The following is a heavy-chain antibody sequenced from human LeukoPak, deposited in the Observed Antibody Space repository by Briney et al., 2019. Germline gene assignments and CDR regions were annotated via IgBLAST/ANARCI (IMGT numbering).Heavy chain of an antibody. Sequence: GGSLRLSCAASGFTFSSYAMSWVRQAPGKGLEWVADISGSGGSTYYADSVKGRFTISRDNSKNTLYLQMNSLRAEDTAVYYCARSGYNWNDVIFFDYWGQGTLVTVSS. CDR1: GFTFSSYA. CDR3: ARSGYNWNDVIFFDY. V-gene: IGHV3-23*01. CDR2: ISGSGGST. D-gene: IGHD1-1*01. J-gene: IGHJ4*02.